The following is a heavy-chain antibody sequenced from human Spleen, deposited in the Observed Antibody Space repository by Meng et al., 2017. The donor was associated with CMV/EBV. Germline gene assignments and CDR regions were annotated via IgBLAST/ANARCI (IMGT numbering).Heavy chain of an antibody. CDR2: IYPGDSDT. Sequence: GESLKISCKGSGYSFTSYWIGWVRQMPGKGLEWMGIIYPGDSDTRYSPSFQGQVTISADKSISTDYLQWSSLKASDTAIYYCARQTPTYAMEINVWGQGTTVTVSS. J-gene: IGHJ6*02. D-gene: IGHD2-8*01. CDR1: GYSFTSYW. CDR3: ARQTPTYAMEINV. V-gene: IGHV5-51*01.